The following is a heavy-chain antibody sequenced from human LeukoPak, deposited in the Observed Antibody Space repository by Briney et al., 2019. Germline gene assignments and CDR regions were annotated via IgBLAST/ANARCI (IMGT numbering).Heavy chain of an antibody. Sequence: TGGSLRLSCAASAFSLSAYNMNWVRHAPGKGLEWVSSISYTGTYIYYADSVKGRFTISRDNAQNSLYLQMNSLRAEDTAIYYCVRDRGTYRPIDYWGQGTLVTVSS. J-gene: IGHJ4*02. CDR1: AFSLSAYN. CDR3: VRDRGTYRPIDY. D-gene: IGHD1-26*01. V-gene: IGHV3-21*04. CDR2: ISYTGTYI.